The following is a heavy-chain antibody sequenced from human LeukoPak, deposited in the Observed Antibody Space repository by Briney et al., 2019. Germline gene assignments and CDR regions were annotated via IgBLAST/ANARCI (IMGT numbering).Heavy chain of an antibody. CDR3: AGGVAGRGYYYYYMDV. CDR2: IYTSGST. Sequence: SETLSLTCTVSGGSISSYYWSWIRQPAGKGLEWIGRIYTSGSTNYNPSLKSRVTMSVDTSKNQFSLKLSSVTAADTAVYYCAGGVAGRGYYYYYMDVWGKGTTVTVSS. CDR1: GGSISSYY. D-gene: IGHD6-19*01. V-gene: IGHV4-4*07. J-gene: IGHJ6*03.